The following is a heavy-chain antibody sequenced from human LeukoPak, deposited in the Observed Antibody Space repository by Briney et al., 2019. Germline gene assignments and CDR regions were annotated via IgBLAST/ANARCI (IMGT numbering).Heavy chain of an antibody. CDR1: GFTFSSYE. Sequence: PGGSLRLSCAASGFTFSSYEMNWVRQASGKGLEWVGRIKSKTDGGTTDYAAPVKGRFTISRDDSKNTLYLQMNSLKTEDTAVYYCTTLYSMTTVTTRDYWGQGTLVTVSS. J-gene: IGHJ4*02. V-gene: IGHV3-15*01. CDR3: TTLYSMTTVTTRDY. CDR2: IKSKTDGGTT. D-gene: IGHD4-17*01.